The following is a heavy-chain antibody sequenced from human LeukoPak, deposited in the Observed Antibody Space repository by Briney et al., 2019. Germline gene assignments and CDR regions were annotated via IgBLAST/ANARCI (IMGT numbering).Heavy chain of an antibody. D-gene: IGHD6-13*01. Sequence: PSETLSLTCTVSGGSISSGSYYWSWIRQPAGKGLEWIGRIYTSGSTNYNPSLKSRVTISVDTSQNQFSLKLTSVTAADTAVYYCARKGRSSSFDYWGQGTLITVSS. CDR2: IYTSGST. V-gene: IGHV4-61*02. J-gene: IGHJ4*02. CDR1: GGSISSGSYY. CDR3: ARKGRSSSFDY.